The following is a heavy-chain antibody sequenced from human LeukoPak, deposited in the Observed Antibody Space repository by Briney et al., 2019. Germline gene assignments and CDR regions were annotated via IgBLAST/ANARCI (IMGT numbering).Heavy chain of an antibody. CDR1: GGSISSYY. CDR3: ARDPLGYCSGDSCYSPKDRYFDL. J-gene: IGHJ2*01. CDR2: IYTSGST. V-gene: IGHV4-4*07. Sequence: SETLSLTCTVSGGSISSYYWSWIRQPAGKGLEWIGRIYTSGSTNYNPSLKSRVTMSVDTSKNQFSLKLSSVTAADTAVYYCARDPLGYCSGDSCYSPKDRYFDLWGRGTLVTVSS. D-gene: IGHD2-15*01.